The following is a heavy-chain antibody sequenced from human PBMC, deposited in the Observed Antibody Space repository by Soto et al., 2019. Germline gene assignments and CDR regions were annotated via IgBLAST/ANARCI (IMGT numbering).Heavy chain of an antibody. CDR1: GYTFTSYD. Sequence: GASVTVSCQASGYTFTSYDINWVRQATGQGLEWMGWMNPNSGNTGYAQKFQGRVTMTRNTSISTAYMELSSLRSEDTAVYYCARVPGAQQLGSYYMDVWGKGTTVTVSS. CDR2: MNPNSGNT. V-gene: IGHV1-8*01. CDR3: ARVPGAQQLGSYYMDV. D-gene: IGHD6-13*01. J-gene: IGHJ6*03.